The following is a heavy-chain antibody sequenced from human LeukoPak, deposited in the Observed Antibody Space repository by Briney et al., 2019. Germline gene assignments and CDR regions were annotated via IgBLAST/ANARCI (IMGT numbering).Heavy chain of an antibody. CDR1: GASISSNTYY. V-gene: IGHV4-39*01. J-gene: IGHJ4*01. Sequence: PSETLSLTCTVSGASISSNTYYWDWIRQPPGKGLEWIGSIKYSGSAYYNPSLKSRVTISVDTSKDQFSLKLNSVTAADTAVYYCATGRGGNLPFDYWGHGTLVTVSS. CDR3: ATGRGGNLPFDY. CDR2: IKYSGSA. D-gene: IGHD4-23*01.